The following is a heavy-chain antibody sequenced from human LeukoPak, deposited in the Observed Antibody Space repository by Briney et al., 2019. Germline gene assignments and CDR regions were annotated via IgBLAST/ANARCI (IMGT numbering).Heavy chain of an antibody. CDR1: GGTFSSYA. V-gene: IGHV1-69*13. J-gene: IGHJ6*04. CDR2: IIPIFGTA. D-gene: IGHD2-15*01. CDR3: ARDPPYCSGGSCYSGYYGMDV. Sequence: ASVKLSCKASGGTFSSYAISWVRQAPGQGLEWMGGIIPIFGTANYAQKFQGRVTITADESTSTAYMELSSLRSEDTAVYYCARDPPYCSGGSCYSGYYGMDVWGKGTTVTVSS.